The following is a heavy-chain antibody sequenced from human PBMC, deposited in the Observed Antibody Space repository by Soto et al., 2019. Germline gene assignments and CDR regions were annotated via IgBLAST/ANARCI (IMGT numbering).Heavy chain of an antibody. Sequence: GGSLRLSCTASGFTFGDYAMSWVRQAPGEGLEWVGFIRSKAYGGTTEYAASVKGRFTISRDDSKSIAYMQMNSLKTEDTAVYYCTRDTIGIAAAGTYYYGMDVWGQGTTVTVS. CDR3: TRDTIGIAAAGTYYYGMDV. V-gene: IGHV3-49*04. J-gene: IGHJ6*02. CDR1: GFTFGDYA. CDR2: IRSKAYGGTT. D-gene: IGHD6-13*01.